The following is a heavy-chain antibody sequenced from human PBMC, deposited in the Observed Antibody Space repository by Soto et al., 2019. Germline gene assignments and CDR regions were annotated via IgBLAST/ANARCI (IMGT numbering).Heavy chain of an antibody. Sequence: SVKVSCKASGGTFSSYATSWVRQAPGQGLEWMGGIIPIFGTANYAQKFQGRVTITADESTSTAYMELSSLRSEDTAVYYCARVDPKYCSSTSCYGPRFDYWGQGTLVTVSS. CDR2: IIPIFGTA. D-gene: IGHD2-2*01. CDR1: GGTFSSYA. J-gene: IGHJ4*02. V-gene: IGHV1-69*13. CDR3: ARVDPKYCSSTSCYGPRFDY.